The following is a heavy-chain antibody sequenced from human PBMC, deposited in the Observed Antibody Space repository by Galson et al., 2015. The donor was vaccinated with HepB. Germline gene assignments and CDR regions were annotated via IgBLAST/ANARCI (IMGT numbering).Heavy chain of an antibody. J-gene: IGHJ4*02. CDR2: IIPILGIA. CDR3: ARDLSAPYSGSYWAPFDY. V-gene: IGHV1-69*04. Sequence: SVKVSCKASGGTFSSYTISWVRQAPGQGLEWMGRIIPILGIANYAQKFQGRVTITADKSTSTAYMELSSLRSEDTAVYYCARDLSAPYSGSYWAPFDYWGQGTLVTVSS. D-gene: IGHD1-26*01. CDR1: GGTFSSYT.